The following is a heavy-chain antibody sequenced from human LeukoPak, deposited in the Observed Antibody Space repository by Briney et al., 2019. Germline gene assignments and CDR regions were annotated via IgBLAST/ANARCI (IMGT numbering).Heavy chain of an antibody. CDR1: GFTFSSYW. J-gene: IGHJ6*03. CDR3: ARVDGSGSYIYYNYMDV. CDR2: IKQDGSEK. D-gene: IGHD3-10*01. Sequence: PGGSLRLSCGASGFTFSSYWMSWVRQAPGKGLEWVANIKQDGSEKYYVDSVKGRFTISRDNAKNSLYLQMNSLRAEDTAVYYCARVDGSGSYIYYNYMDVWGKGATACVSS. V-gene: IGHV3-7*01.